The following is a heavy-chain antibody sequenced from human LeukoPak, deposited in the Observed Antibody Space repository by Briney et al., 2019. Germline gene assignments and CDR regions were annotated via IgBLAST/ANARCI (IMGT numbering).Heavy chain of an antibody. CDR1: GFTFSTYA. J-gene: IGHJ4*02. D-gene: IGHD6-25*01. CDR3: AKITSSAESNFDY. Sequence: GGSLRLSCAASGFTFSTYAMHWVRQAPGKGLEWVAFIWPDGSKKYYADSVKGRFAISRENSKNTVYLQMNDLRPEDTALYFCAKITSSAESNFDYWGQGTLLTVSS. CDR2: IWPDGSKK. V-gene: IGHV3-30*02.